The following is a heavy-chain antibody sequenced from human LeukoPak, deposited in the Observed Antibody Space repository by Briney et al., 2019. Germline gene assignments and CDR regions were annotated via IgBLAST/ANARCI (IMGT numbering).Heavy chain of an antibody. Sequence: SETLSLTCAVYGGSISSGGYYWSWIRQHPGKGLEWIGYIYYSGSTYYNPSLKSRVTISVDTSKDQFSLKLSSVTAADTAVYYCARDGSGGYGMDVWGQGTTVTVSS. CDR1: GGSISSGGYY. CDR2: IYYSGST. CDR3: ARDGSGGYGMDV. D-gene: IGHD3-10*01. J-gene: IGHJ6*02. V-gene: IGHV4-31*11.